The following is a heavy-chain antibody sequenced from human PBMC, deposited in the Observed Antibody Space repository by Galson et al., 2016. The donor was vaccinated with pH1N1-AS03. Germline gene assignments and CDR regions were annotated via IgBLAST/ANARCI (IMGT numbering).Heavy chain of an antibody. Sequence: SVKVSCKASGYTFSTYGVSWMRQAPGQGLEWMGWISGYDDDTNYAQNVAGRVTMTTDKSTSTVYMELRSLRSDDTAVYYCARDRGFRPDTFDIWGQGTWVTVSS. J-gene: IGHJ3*02. CDR3: ARDRGFRPDTFDI. CDR1: GYTFSTYG. CDR2: ISGYDDDT. D-gene: IGHD2-15*01. V-gene: IGHV1-18*04.